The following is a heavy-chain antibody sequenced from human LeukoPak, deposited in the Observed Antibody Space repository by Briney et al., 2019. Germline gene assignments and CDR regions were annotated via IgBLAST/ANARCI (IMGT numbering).Heavy chain of an antibody. Sequence: PGGSLRLSCAASGFTVSNNYMSWVRQAPGKGLEWVSSISSSSSYIYYADSVKGRFTISRDNAKNSLYLQMNSLRAEDTAVYYCARGGSGSLFNYYYYMDVWGKGTTVTVSS. CDR1: GFTVSNNY. V-gene: IGHV3-21*01. J-gene: IGHJ6*03. CDR2: ISSSSSYI. D-gene: IGHD3-10*01. CDR3: ARGGSGSLFNYYYYMDV.